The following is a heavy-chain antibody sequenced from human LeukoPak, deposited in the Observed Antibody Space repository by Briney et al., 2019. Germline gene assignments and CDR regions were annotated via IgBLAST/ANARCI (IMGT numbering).Heavy chain of an antibody. V-gene: IGHV4-30-4*08. CDR1: GGSISSGDYY. D-gene: IGHD3-9*01. CDR3: ARPARYFGPMDV. J-gene: IGHJ6*03. Sequence: SETLSLTCTVSGGSISSGDYYWSWIRQPPGKGLKWIGYIYYSGSTYYNPSLKSRVTISVDTSKNQFSLKLSSVTAADTAVYYCARPARYFGPMDVWGKGTTVTVSS. CDR2: IYYSGST.